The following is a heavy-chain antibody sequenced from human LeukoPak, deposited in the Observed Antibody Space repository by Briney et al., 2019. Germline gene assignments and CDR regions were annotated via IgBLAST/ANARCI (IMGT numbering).Heavy chain of an antibody. CDR3: ARVYTSGWFDDGFDV. V-gene: IGHV3-30*03. J-gene: IGHJ3*01. CDR2: ISYDGNKK. D-gene: IGHD6-19*01. Sequence: GGSLRLSCAASGFTFSTYGMHWIRQAPGKGLEWVALISYDGNKKSYADSVKGRFSISRDNSKNTLYLQINSLISADTALYYCARVYTSGWFDDGFDVWGQGARVIVSS. CDR1: GFTFSTYG.